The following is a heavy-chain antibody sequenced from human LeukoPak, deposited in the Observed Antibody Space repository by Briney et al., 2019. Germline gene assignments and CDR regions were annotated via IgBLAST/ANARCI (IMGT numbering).Heavy chain of an antibody. D-gene: IGHD3-10*02. J-gene: IGHJ6*04. CDR2: IGTSGTAT. CDR3: AELGITMIGGV. V-gene: IGHV3-NL1*01. CDR1: GFTFSSYG. Sequence: GGSLRLSCAASGFTFSSYGMHWVRQAPGKGLEWVSGIGTSGTATYYADSVKGRFTISRDNAKNSLYLQMNSLRAEDTAVYYCAELGITMIGGVWGKGTTVTISS.